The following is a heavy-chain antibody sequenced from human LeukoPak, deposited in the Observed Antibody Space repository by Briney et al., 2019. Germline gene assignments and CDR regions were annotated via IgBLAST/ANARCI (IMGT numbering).Heavy chain of an antibody. CDR3: ARGLPAAIDYFDY. J-gene: IGHJ4*02. CDR1: GGSISSSSYY. CDR2: IYTSGST. D-gene: IGHD2-2*01. Sequence: PSETLSLTCTVSGGSISSSSYYWSWIRQPAGKGLEWIGRIYTSGSTNYNPSLKSRVTMSVDTSKNQFSLKLSSVTAADTAVYYCARGLPAAIDYFDYWGQGTLVTVSS. V-gene: IGHV4-61*02.